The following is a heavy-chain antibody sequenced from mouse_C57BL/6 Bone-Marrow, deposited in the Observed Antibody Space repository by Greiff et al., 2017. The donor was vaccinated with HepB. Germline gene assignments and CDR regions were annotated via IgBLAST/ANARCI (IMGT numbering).Heavy chain of an antibody. CDR3: ARHEVVLRFYAMDY. D-gene: IGHD1-1*01. Sequence: EVKLVESGGGLVQPGGSLKLSCAASGFTFSDYYMYWVRQTPEKRLEWVAYISNGGGSTYYPDTVKGRFTISRDNAKNTLYLQMSRLKSEDTAMYYCARHEVVLRFYAMDYWGQGTSVTVSS. CDR1: GFTFSDYY. V-gene: IGHV5-12*01. CDR2: ISNGGGST. J-gene: IGHJ4*01.